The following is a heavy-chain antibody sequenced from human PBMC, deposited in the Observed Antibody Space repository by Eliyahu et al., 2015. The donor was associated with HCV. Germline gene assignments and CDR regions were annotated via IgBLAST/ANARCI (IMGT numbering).Heavy chain of an antibody. D-gene: IGHD2-15*01. CDR1: GFTFXSYW. V-gene: IGHV3-7*04. CDR2: IKQDGSEK. J-gene: IGHJ6*02. Sequence: EVQLVESGGGLVQPGGSLRLSCAASGFTFXSYWMSWVXXAXGKGLEWVANIKQDGSEKYYVDSVKGRFTISRDNAKNSLYLQMNSLRAEDTAVYYCARDQSIGGSGGSCYSCYYYGMDVWGQGTTVTVSS. CDR3: ARDQSIGGSGGSCYSCYYYGMDV.